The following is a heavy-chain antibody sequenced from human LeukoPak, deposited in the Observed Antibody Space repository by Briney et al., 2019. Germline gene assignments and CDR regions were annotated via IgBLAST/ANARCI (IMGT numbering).Heavy chain of an antibody. Sequence: SETLSLTCAVSGGSISSSNWWSWVRQPPGKGLEWIGEINHSGSTNYNPSLKSRVTISVDTSKNQFSLKLSSVTAADTAVYYCARDQGDYVDYWGQGTLVTVSS. CDR2: INHSGST. V-gene: IGHV4-4*02. CDR3: ARDQGDYVDY. J-gene: IGHJ4*02. CDR1: GGSISSSNW.